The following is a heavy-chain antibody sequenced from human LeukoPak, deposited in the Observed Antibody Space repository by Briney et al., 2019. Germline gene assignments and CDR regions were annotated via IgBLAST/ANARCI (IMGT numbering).Heavy chain of an antibody. CDR3: AKDRGWLPFDY. CDR2: ISGSGGST. CDR1: GFTFSSYG. V-gene: IGHV3-23*01. Sequence: GGSLRLSCVASGFTFSSYGMSWVRQAPGKGLEWVSGISGSGGSTYYADSVKGRFTISRDNSKKTLYLQMNSLRAEDTAVYHCAKDRGWLPFDYWGQGTLVTVSS. J-gene: IGHJ4*02. D-gene: IGHD5-24*01.